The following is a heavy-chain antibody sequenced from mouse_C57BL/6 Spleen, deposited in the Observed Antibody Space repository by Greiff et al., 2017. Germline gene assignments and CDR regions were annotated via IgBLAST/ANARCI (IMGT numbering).Heavy chain of an antibody. CDR2: IYPGNSDT. CDR1: GYTFTSYW. V-gene: IGHV1-5*01. D-gene: IGHD2-4*01. J-gene: IGHJ2*01. Sequence: EVQLQQSGTVLARPGASVKMSCKTSGYTFTSYWMHWVKQRPGQGLEWIGAIYPGNSDTSYNQKFKGKAKLTAVTSASTAYMELSSLTNEDSAVXYCTRGRNYDYEGYFDYWGQGTTLTVSS. CDR3: TRGRNYDYEGYFDY.